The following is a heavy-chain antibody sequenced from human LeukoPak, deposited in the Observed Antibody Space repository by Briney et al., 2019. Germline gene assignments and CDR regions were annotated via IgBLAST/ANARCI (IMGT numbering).Heavy chain of an antibody. CDR1: GFTFSDYW. V-gene: IGHV3-7*05. CDR3: TTDLSSGWYNFDY. CDR2: IRQDGGEK. J-gene: IGHJ4*02. Sequence: GGSLRLSCAASGFTFSDYWMTWVRQAPGKGLEWVANIRQDGGEKFYLDSVKGRFTISRDNAKSSLYLQMNSLKTEDTAVYYCTTDLSSGWYNFDYWGQGTLVTVSS. D-gene: IGHD6-19*01.